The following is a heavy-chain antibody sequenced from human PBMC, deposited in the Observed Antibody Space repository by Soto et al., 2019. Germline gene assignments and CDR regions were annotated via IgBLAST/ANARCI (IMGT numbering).Heavy chain of an antibody. D-gene: IGHD3-10*01. CDR2: ISGSGGST. J-gene: IGHJ3*02. Sequence: QPGGSLRLSCAASGFTFSSYAMSWVRQAPGKGLEWVSAISGSGGSTYYADSVKGRFTISRDNSKNTLYLQMNSLRAEDTAVYYCAIRRRDMVRGKADDAFDIWGKGTMVTVS. CDR3: AIRRRDMVRGKADDAFDI. V-gene: IGHV3-23*01. CDR1: GFTFSSYA.